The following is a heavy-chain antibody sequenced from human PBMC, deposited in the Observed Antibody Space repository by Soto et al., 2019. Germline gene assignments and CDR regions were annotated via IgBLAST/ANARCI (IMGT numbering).Heavy chain of an antibody. V-gene: IGHV4-31*03. CDR1: GGSISSGGYY. D-gene: IGHD2-2*01. Sequence: SETLSLTCTVSGGSISSGGYYWSWIRQHPGKGLEWIGYIYYSGSTYYNPSLKSRVTISVDTSKNQFSLKLSSVTAADTAVYCCARVSKAAMTDFDYWGQGTLVTVSS. J-gene: IGHJ4*02. CDR2: IYYSGST. CDR3: ARVSKAAMTDFDY.